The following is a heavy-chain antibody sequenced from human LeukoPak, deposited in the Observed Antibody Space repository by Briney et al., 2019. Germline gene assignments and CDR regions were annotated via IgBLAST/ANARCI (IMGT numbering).Heavy chain of an antibody. D-gene: IGHD1-26*01. Sequence: SETLSLTCAVSGGSISSGGYYWSWIRQPPGKGLEWIGYIYHSGSTYYNPSLKSRVTISVDRSKNQFSLKLSSVTAADTAVYYCARALGGYYYYGMDVWGQGTTVTVSS. CDR2: IYHSGST. J-gene: IGHJ6*02. V-gene: IGHV4-30-2*01. CDR1: GGSISSGGYY. CDR3: ARALGGYYYYGMDV.